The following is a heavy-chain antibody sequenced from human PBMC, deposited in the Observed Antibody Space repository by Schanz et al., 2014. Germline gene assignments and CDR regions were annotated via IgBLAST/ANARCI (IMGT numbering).Heavy chain of an antibody. CDR2: IGTSGGT. D-gene: IGHD3-22*01. V-gene: IGHV3-23*01. CDR3: AKDRSWDYDSSGYFDY. Sequence: EVQLLESGGGLVQPGGSLRLSCAASGLIFSNYVMSWVRQAPGKGLEWVSTIGTSGGTNYAESVKGRFTISRDNSENTLYLQMNSLRAEDTAVYYCAKDRSWDYDSSGYFDYWGQGTLXTVSS. J-gene: IGHJ4*02. CDR1: GLIFSNYV.